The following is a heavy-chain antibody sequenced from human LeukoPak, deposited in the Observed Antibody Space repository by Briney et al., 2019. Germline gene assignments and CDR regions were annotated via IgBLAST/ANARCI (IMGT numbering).Heavy chain of an antibody. V-gene: IGHV1-69*04. D-gene: IGHD3-10*01. CDR2: IIPILGIA. CDR3: ARGVWFGEQSFDY. Sequence: GASVKVSRKASGGTFSSYAISWVRQAPGQGLEWMGRIIPILGIANYAQKFQGRVTITADKSTSTAYMEPSSLRSEDTAVYYCARGVWFGEQSFDYWGQGTLVTVSS. CDR1: GGTFSSYA. J-gene: IGHJ4*02.